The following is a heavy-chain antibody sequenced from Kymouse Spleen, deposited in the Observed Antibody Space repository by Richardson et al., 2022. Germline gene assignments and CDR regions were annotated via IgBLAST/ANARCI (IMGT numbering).Heavy chain of an antibody. V-gene: IGHV4-34*01. Sequence: QVQLQQWGAGLLKPSETLSLTCAVYGGSFSGYYWSWIRQPPGKGLEWIGEINHSGSTNYNPSLKSRVTISVDTSKNQFSLKLSSVTAADTAVYYCARRGPAAGHWFDPWGQGTLVTVSS. CDR1: GGSFSGYY. D-gene: IGHD6-13*01. CDR3: ARRGPAAGHWFDP. CDR2: INHSGST. J-gene: IGHJ5*02.